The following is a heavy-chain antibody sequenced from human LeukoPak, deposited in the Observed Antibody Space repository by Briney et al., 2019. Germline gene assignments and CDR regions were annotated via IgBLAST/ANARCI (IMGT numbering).Heavy chain of an antibody. CDR3: ARVRVDCFDY. CDR1: GFSFSRYW. CDR2: IYSGGST. Sequence: GGSLRLSCAASGFSFSRYWMSWVRQAPGKGLEWVSVIYSGGSTYYADSVKGRFTISRDNSKNTLYLQMNSLRAEDTAVYYCARVRVDCFDYWGQGTLVTVSS. V-gene: IGHV3-53*01. J-gene: IGHJ4*02.